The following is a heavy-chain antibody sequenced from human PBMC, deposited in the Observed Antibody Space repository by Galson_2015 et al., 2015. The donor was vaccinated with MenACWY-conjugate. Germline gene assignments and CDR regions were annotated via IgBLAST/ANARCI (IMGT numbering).Heavy chain of an antibody. CDR1: GFTFSSYA. J-gene: IGHJ6*02. V-gene: IGHV3-23*01. Sequence: SLRLSCAASGFTFSSYAMSWVRQAPGKGLEWVSAISGSGGSTYYADSVKGRFTISRDNSKNTLYLQMNSLRAEDTAVYYCAKALSRESRIAVAGIDYYGMDVWGQGTTVTVSS. CDR3: AKALSRESRIAVAGIDYYGMDV. D-gene: IGHD6-19*01. CDR2: ISGSGGST.